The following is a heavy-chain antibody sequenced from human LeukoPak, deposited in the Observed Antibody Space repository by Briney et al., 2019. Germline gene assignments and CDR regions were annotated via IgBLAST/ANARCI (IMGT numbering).Heavy chain of an antibody. Sequence: ASVKVSCKASGYTFTSYGISWVRQAPGHGLEWMGWISAYNGNTNYAQKLQGRVTMTTDTSPSTAYMELRSLRSDDTAVYYCARNDYGDYVLYFDYWGQGTLVTVSS. V-gene: IGHV1-18*04. J-gene: IGHJ4*02. CDR1: GYTFTSYG. CDR2: ISAYNGNT. CDR3: ARNDYGDYVLYFDY. D-gene: IGHD4-17*01.